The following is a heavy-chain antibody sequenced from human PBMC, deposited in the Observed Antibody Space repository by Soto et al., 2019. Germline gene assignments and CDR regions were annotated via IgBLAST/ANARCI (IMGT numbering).Heavy chain of an antibody. D-gene: IGHD1-26*01. CDR3: AREGVVGAIPSDY. CDR2: INAGNGNT. V-gene: IGHV1-3*01. J-gene: IGHJ4*02. CDR1: GYTFTSFA. Sequence: GASVKVSCKASGYTFTSFAMHWVRQAPGQRLEWMGWINAGNGNTKYSQKFQGRVTITRDTSASTAYMELSSLRSEDTAVYYCAREGVVGAIPSDYRGQGTLVTVSS.